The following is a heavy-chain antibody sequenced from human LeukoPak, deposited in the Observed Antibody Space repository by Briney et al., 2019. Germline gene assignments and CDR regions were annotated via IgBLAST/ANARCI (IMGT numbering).Heavy chain of an antibody. CDR2: ISAYNGNT. CDR3: ARVGDCCSSTSCYSGNFDY. J-gene: IGHJ4*02. Sequence: GASVKVSCKASGYTFTSYGISWVRQAPGQGLEWMGWISAYNGNTNYAQKLQGRVTMTTDTSTSTAYMELRSLRSDDTAVYYCARVGDCCSSTSCYSGNFDYWGQGTLVTVSS. CDR1: GYTFTSYG. D-gene: IGHD2-2*02. V-gene: IGHV1-18*01.